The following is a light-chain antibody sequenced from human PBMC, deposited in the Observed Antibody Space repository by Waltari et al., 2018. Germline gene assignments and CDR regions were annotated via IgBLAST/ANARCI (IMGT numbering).Light chain of an antibody. CDR3: QAWDSTTLVV. CDR1: KLGDKY. J-gene: IGLJ2*01. CDR2: QDT. V-gene: IGLV3-1*01. Sequence: SYDLTQPPSVSVSPGQTATITCSGDKLGDKYVWPYQQKPGQSPMLLIYQDTRRPSGIPKRFSGSNSGNTATLTISGTQAMDEADYYCQAWDSTTLVVFGGGTKLTVL.